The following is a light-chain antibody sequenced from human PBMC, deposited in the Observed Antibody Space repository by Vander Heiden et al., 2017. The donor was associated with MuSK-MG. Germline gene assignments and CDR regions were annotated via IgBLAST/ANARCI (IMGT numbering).Light chain of an antibody. V-gene: IGKV4-1*01. Sequence: DIVMTQSPDSLAVSLGARATINCKSSQRLLYSFNNQNYLAWYQQQPGQPPILLVSWASIRESGVPDRFSGSGSGTDFSLTITSLQAEDVAIYYCQQYYNTRPSFGQGTKLEI. CDR2: WAS. J-gene: IGKJ2*01. CDR3: QQYYNTRPS. CDR1: QRLLYSFNNQNY.